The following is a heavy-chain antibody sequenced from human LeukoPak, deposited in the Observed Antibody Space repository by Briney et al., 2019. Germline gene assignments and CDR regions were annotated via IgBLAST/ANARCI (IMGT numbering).Heavy chain of an antibody. CDR2: ISGSGGST. Sequence: HPGGSLRLSCAASGFTFSSYAMSWVRQAPGKGLEWVSAISGSGGSTFYADSVKGRFTISRDNSKNTLYMQMNSLRAEDTAVYYCAKDGSGVAAANYDFDYWGQGTLVTVSS. CDR3: AKDGSGVAAANYDFDY. V-gene: IGHV3-23*01. D-gene: IGHD4/OR15-4a*01. CDR1: GFTFSSYA. J-gene: IGHJ4*02.